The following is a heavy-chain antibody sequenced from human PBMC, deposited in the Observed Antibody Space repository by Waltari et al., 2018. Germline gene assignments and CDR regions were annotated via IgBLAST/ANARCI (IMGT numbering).Heavy chain of an antibody. CDR1: GYIFSNYG. V-gene: IGHV3-30*02. CDR3: AKDPHFENYDDAWGTGMDV. D-gene: IGHD3-16*01. J-gene: IGHJ6*02. CDR2: ISHDGVRT. Sequence: QVQLVESGGGVVHPGGSLRLSCVPSGYIFSNYGLHWVRQAPGKGLEWGNFISHDGVRTYSADSVRGRFTISRDNYKNILYLEMNSLRPDDTAVYYCAKDPHFENYDDAWGTGMDVWGQGTTVTVSS.